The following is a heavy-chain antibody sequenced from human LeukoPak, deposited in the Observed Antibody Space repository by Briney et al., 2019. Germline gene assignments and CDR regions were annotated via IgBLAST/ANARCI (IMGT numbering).Heavy chain of an antibody. J-gene: IGHJ3*02. V-gene: IGHV1-46*01. D-gene: IGHD2-21*02. CDR1: GYTFTSYY. CDR2: INPSGGST. CDR3: ARTSSGGGDRSTANAFDI. Sequence: VASVKVSCKASGYTFTSYYMHWVRQAPGQGLEWMGIINPSGGSTSYAQKFQGRVTMTTDTSTSTAYMELRSLRSDDTAVYYCARTSSGGGDRSTANAFDIWGQGTMVTVSS.